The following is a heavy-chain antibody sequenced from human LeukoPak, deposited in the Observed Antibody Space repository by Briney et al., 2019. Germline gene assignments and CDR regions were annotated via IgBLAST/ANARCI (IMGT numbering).Heavy chain of an antibody. CDR2: ISSSSSYT. CDR3: AREAQCYYDSSGYLDAFDI. CDR1: GFTFSSYE. V-gene: IGHV3-21*05. D-gene: IGHD3-22*01. Sequence: GGSLRLSCAASGFTFSSYEMNWVRQAPGKGLEWVSYISSSSSYTNYADSVKGRFTISRDNAKNSLYLQMNSLRAEDTAVYYCAREAQCYYDSSGYLDAFDIWGQGTMVTVSS. J-gene: IGHJ3*02.